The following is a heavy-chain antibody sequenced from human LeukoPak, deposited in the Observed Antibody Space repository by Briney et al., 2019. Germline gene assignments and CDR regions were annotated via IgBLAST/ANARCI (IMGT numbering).Heavy chain of an antibody. V-gene: IGHV3-30*01. J-gene: IGHJ3*02. Sequence: PGGSLRLSCEASGLSLSNFAMHWVRQAPGKGLEWVAVISSDGSNKYYADSAKGRFTISRDSSKNTLYLQLDSLRAEDTAMYYCATRHRSGSPPWYDAFDIWGQGTMVTVSS. CDR1: GLSLSNFA. CDR2: ISSDGSNK. D-gene: IGHD6-19*01. CDR3: ATRHRSGSPPWYDAFDI.